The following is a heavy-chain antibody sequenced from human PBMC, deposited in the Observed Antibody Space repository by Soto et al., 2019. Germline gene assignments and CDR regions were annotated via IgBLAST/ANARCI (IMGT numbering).Heavy chain of an antibody. D-gene: IGHD3-22*01. Sequence: GGALRLSCAASEFTFITYWIRWARNAPGEGLLWVSGISHDVSYTSYADYVKVRPTMSRDNAKNTQDLQMRTLRVEDSALYFCESDRXYYDVSRYATPGDAFEVWGQGTVVTVSS. J-gene: IGHJ3*01. CDR1: EFTFITYW. CDR2: ISHDVSYT. CDR3: ESDRXYYDVSRYATPGDAFEV. V-gene: IGHV3-74*01.